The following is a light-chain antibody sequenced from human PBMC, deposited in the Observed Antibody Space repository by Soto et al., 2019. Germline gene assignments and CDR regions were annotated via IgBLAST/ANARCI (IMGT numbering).Light chain of an antibody. CDR3: QQYNNWLGT. CDR1: QSVSTN. Sequence: IVMTQSPATLSVSPGERATLSCRASQSVSTNLAWYQQTPGQAPRLLIFGASARATGIPARFSGSGSGTEFTLTISSLQSEDFAVYYCQQYNNWLGTFGQGTKVEIK. V-gene: IGKV3-15*01. J-gene: IGKJ1*01. CDR2: GAS.